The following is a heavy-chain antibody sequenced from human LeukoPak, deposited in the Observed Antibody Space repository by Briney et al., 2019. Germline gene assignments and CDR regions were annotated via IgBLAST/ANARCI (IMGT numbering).Heavy chain of an antibody. Sequence: GGSLRLSCAASGFTFSSYSMNWVRQAPGKGLEWVSYISSSSTIYYADSVKGRFTISRDNAKNSLYLQMNSLRAEDTAVYYCARDVSGYDFRDYWGQGTLVTVSS. CDR3: ARDVSGYDFRDY. D-gene: IGHD5-12*01. CDR2: ISSSSTI. CDR1: GFTFSSYS. V-gene: IGHV3-48*01. J-gene: IGHJ4*02.